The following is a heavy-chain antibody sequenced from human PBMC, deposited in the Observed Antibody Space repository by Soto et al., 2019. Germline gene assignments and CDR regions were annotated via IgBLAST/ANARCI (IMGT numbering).Heavy chain of an antibody. CDR2: INAGNGNT. CDR1: GYTFTSYA. D-gene: IGHD1-26*01. V-gene: IGHV1-3*01. CDR3: ARAWELPNYYYYGMDV. Sequence: GXSVKVSCKASGYTFTSYAMHLVRHSPGQRLEWMGWINAGNGNTKYSQKFQGRVTITRDTSASTAYMELSSLRSEDTAVYYCARAWELPNYYYYGMDVWGQGTTVTVSS. J-gene: IGHJ6*02.